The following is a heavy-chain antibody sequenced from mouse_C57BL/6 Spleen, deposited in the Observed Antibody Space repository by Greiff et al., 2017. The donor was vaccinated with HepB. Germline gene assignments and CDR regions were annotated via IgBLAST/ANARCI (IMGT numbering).Heavy chain of an antibody. Sequence: VQLQQSGPGLMQPSQSLSITCTVSGFSLTSYGVHWVRQSPGKGLEWLGVIWSGGSTDYNAAFISRLSISKDNSKSQVFFKMNSLQADDTAIYYCASNPPYDYDDYFDYWGQGTTLTVSS. V-gene: IGHV2-2*01. CDR3: ASNPPYDYDDYFDY. CDR1: GFSLTSYG. D-gene: IGHD2-4*01. J-gene: IGHJ2*01. CDR2: IWSGGST.